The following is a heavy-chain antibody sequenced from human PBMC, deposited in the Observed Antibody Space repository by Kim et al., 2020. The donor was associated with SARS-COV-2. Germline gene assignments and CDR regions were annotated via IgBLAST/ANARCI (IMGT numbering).Heavy chain of an antibody. CDR2: ISTSSTTI. D-gene: IGHD2-15*01. Sequence: GGSLRLSCAASGITFSNFNMNWVRQAPGKGLEWVSYISTSSTTIYYADSVKGRFTISRDNDKNSLYLQMNSLRDEDTAVYYCARWQHGGPAEYFQHWGQGTLVTVSS. J-gene: IGHJ1*01. V-gene: IGHV3-48*02. CDR1: GITFSNFN. CDR3: ARWQHGGPAEYFQH.